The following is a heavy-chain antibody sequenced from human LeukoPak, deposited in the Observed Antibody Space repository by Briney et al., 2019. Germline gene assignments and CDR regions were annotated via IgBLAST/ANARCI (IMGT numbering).Heavy chain of an antibody. J-gene: IGHJ3*02. V-gene: IGHV3-21*01. Sequence: GSLRLSCAASGFTFSSNYMSWVRQAPGKGLEWVSSISSSSSYIYYADSVKGRFTISRDNAKNSLYLQMNSLRAEDTAVYYCARALPSPLYSGSYADAFDIWGQGTMVTVSS. CDR3: ARALPSPLYSGSYADAFDI. CDR1: GFTFSSNY. CDR2: ISSSSSYI. D-gene: IGHD1-26*01.